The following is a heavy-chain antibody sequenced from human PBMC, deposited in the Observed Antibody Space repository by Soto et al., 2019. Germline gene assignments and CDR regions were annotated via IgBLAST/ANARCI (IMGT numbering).Heavy chain of an antibody. CDR1: GYTFTNYY. Sequence: ASVKVSCKASGYTFTNYYLHWVRQATGQRLEWMGWINAGNGNTKYSQKFQGRVTITRDTSASTAYMVLSSLRSEDTAVYYCARVGILYYYYGMDVWGQGTTVTVSS. V-gene: IGHV1-3*01. J-gene: IGHJ6*02. CDR3: ARVGILYYYYGMDV. CDR2: INAGNGNT. D-gene: IGHD1-20*01.